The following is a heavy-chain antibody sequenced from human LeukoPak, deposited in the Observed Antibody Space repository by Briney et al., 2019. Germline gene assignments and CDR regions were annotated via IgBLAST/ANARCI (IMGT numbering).Heavy chain of an antibody. CDR3: ARYSSGYHDAFDI. CDR1: GGSISSGGYS. J-gene: IGHJ3*02. CDR2: IYYSGST. D-gene: IGHD3-22*01. Sequence: SETLSLTCAVSGGSISSGGYSWSWIRQPPGKGLEWIGYIYYSGSTYYNPSLKSRVTISVDRSKNQFSLKLSSVTAADTAVYYCARYSSGYHDAFDIWGQGTMVTVSS. V-gene: IGHV4-30-2*01.